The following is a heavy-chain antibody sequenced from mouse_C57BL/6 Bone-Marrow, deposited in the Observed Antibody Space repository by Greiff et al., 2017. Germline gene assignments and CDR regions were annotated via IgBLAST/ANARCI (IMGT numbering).Heavy chain of an antibody. V-gene: IGHV1-64*01. J-gene: IGHJ1*03. CDR3: ASPYYYGSSFDV. CDR2: IHPNSGST. CDR1: GYTFTSYW. D-gene: IGHD1-1*01. Sequence: VQLQQPGAELVKPGASVKLSCKASGYTFTSYWMHWVKQRPGQGLEWIGMIHPNSGSTNYNEKFKSKATLTVDKSSSTAYMQLSSLTSEDSAVYSCASPYYYGSSFDVWGTGTTVTGSS.